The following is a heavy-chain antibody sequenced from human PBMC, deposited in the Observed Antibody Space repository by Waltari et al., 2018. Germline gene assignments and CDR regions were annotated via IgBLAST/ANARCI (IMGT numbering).Heavy chain of an antibody. CDR3: AGEGLRPGTEDYRRNGAYDF. V-gene: IGHV3-30*02. CDR1: GLNFQIHN. J-gene: IGHJ3*01. D-gene: IGHD4-4*01. CDR2: PRCYELEN. Sequence: ELVESGGGVVQTGASMSRSCAAYGLNFQIHNMHWIRQAPGRCLEWVASPRCYELENQYADSFMGPFTTTRDNSKYGLYLEMHSLRPDDTAVYYWAGEGLRPGTEDYRRNGAYDFWGRGTKVTVSS.